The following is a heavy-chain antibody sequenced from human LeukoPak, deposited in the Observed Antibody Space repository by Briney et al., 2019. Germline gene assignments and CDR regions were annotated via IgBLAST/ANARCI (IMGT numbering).Heavy chain of an antibody. V-gene: IGHV3-48*03. J-gene: IGHJ4*02. Sequence: GGSLRLSCATSGFTFSSYEMNWVRQAPGKGLEWVSYISSSGSTIYYADSVKGRFTISRDNAKNSLYLQMNSLRAEDTAVYYCAVATIKDYFDYWGQGTLVTVSS. CDR1: GFTFSSYE. CDR3: AVATIKDYFDY. D-gene: IGHD5-24*01. CDR2: ISSSGSTI.